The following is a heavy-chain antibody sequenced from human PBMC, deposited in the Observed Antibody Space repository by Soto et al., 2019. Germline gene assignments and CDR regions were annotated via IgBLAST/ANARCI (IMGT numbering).Heavy chain of an antibody. CDR3: ARGPLYYFDY. J-gene: IGHJ4*02. V-gene: IGHV3-21*02. CDR1: GFIFTSYT. Sequence: EVQLVESGGGLVKPGGSLRLSCAASGFIFTSYTMNWVRRAPGKGLVWDSSISSSSTNIHYADSVKGRFTISRDNAKKSLYLQMNSLRAEDTAVYYCARGPLYYFDYWGQGTLVTISS. CDR2: ISSSSTNI.